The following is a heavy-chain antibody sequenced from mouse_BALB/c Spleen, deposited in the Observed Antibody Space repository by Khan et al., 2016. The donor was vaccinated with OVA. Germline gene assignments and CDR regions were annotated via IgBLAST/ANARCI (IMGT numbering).Heavy chain of an antibody. V-gene: IGHV5-17*02. Sequence: QLEESGGGLVQPGGSRKLSCAASGFTFSRFGMHWVRQAPEKGLEWVAYISSGSSSIYYADTVKGRFTISRDNPKNTLFLQMTSIRSEDTAMYYCARDSNFDYWGQGTTLTVSS. J-gene: IGHJ2*01. CDR3: ARDSNFDY. CDR1: GFTFSRFG. CDR2: ISSGSSSI.